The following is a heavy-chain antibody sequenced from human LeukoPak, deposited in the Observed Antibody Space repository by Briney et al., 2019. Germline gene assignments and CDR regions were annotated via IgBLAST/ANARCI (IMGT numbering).Heavy chain of an antibody. V-gene: IGHV3-23*01. Sequence: GGSLRLSCAASGFTFSNYAMSWVRQAPGKALEWVSAITSGGGTTYYAGSVKGRFTISRDNSKNTLYLQMNSLRAEDTAVYYCARDPPRAAWVFDYWGQGTLVTVSS. CDR1: GFTFSNYA. J-gene: IGHJ4*02. D-gene: IGHD6-25*01. CDR3: ARDPPRAAWVFDY. CDR2: ITSGGGTT.